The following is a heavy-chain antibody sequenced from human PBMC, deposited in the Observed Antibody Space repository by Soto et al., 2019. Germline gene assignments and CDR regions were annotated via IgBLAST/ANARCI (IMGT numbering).Heavy chain of an antibody. CDR2: IDPSDSYT. D-gene: IGHD3-10*01. J-gene: IGHJ6*04. Sequence: GESLKISCKGSGYSFTSYWISWVRQMPGKGLEWMGRIDPSDSYTNYSPSFQGHVTISADKSISTAYLQWSSLKASDTAMYYCARRHVRVRENLGGMDCWGKGNTVTVAS. CDR1: GYSFTSYW. V-gene: IGHV5-10-1*01. CDR3: ARRHVRVRENLGGMDC.